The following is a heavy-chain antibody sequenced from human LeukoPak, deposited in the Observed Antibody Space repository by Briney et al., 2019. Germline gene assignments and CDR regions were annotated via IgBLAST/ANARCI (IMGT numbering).Heavy chain of an antibody. CDR2: INPNSGGT. CDR1: GYTFTGYY. D-gene: IGHD3-22*01. J-gene: IGHJ3*02. V-gene: IGHV1-2*06. CDR3: ARYYDSSGYYYVHDAFDI. Sequence: ASVTVSCTASGYTFTGYYMHWVRQAPGQGLEWMGRINPNSGGTNYAQKFQGRVTMTRDTSISTAYMELSRLRSDDTAVYYCARYYDSSGYYYVHDAFDIWGQGTMVTVSS.